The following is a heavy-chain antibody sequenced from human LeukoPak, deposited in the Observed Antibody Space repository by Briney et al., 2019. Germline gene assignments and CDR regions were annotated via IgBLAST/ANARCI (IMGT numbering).Heavy chain of an antibody. J-gene: IGHJ6*03. D-gene: IGHD3-16*01. Sequence: GGSLRLSCAASGFTFDDYAMHWVRQAPGKGQEWVSGISWNSGSIGYADSVKGRFTISRDNAKNSLYLQMNSLRAEDMALYYCAKSRAGGLRYYMDVWGKGTTVTVSS. CDR3: AKSRAGGLRYYMDV. V-gene: IGHV3-9*03. CDR2: ISWNSGSI. CDR1: GFTFDDYA.